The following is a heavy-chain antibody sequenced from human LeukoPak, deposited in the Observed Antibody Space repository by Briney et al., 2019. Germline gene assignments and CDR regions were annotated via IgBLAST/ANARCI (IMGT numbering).Heavy chain of an antibody. CDR3: AREYSSSWYDS. J-gene: IGHJ5*01. CDR2: IKQDGSKK. D-gene: IGHD6-13*01. CDR1: GFPFSSYW. V-gene: IGHV3-7*03. Sequence: GGSLRLSCVASGFPFSSYWITWVRQAPGKGLEWVANIKQDGSKKSYVDSVKGRFTTSRDNAKNSLYLQMNSLRAEDTALYHCAREYSSSWYDSWGQGTLVTVSS.